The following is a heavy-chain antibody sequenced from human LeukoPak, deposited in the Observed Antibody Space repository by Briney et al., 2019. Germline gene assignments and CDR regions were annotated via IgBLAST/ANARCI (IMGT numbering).Heavy chain of an antibody. CDR3: ARSTMVNTATGWFDP. D-gene: IGHD4/OR15-4a*01. V-gene: IGHV4-59*12. CDR1: GDSISSYY. J-gene: IGHJ5*02. CDR2: IYNSGST. Sequence: SETLSLTCTVSGDSISSYYWSWIRQPPGKGLEWIGYIYNSGSTNYSPSLKSRVTMSVDMSKNHMSLKLSSVTAADTAMYYCARSTMVNTATGWFDPWGQGTLVTVSS.